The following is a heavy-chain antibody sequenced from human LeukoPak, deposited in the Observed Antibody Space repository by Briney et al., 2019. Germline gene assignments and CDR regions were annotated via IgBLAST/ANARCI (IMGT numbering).Heavy chain of an antibody. J-gene: IGHJ4*02. CDR1: GFTFSSYW. CDR3: ARDNMRDGGVAAAGTDY. CDR2: IKQYGSEK. Sequence: GGSLRLSCAASGFTFSSYWMSWVRQAPGKGLEWVANIKQYGSEKYYVDSVKGRFTISRDNAKNSLYLQMNSLRAEDTAVYYCARDNMRDGGVAAAGTDYWGQGTLVTVSS. V-gene: IGHV3-7*01. D-gene: IGHD6-13*01.